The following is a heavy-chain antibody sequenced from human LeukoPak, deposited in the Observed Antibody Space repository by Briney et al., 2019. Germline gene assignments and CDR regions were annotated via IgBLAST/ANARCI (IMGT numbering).Heavy chain of an antibody. CDR3: ARGGITMVRGVLSWFDR. CDR1: GGTFSSYA. J-gene: IGHJ5*02. Sequence: GATVKVSCKASGGTFSSYAISWVRQAPGQGLEWMGRIIPILGIANYAQKFQGRVTITADKSTSTAYMELSSLRSEDTAVYYCARGGITMVRGVLSWFDRWGQGTLVTVSS. D-gene: IGHD3-10*01. CDR2: IIPILGIA. V-gene: IGHV1-69*04.